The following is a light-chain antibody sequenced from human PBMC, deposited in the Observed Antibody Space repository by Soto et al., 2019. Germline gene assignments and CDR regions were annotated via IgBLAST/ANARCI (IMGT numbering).Light chain of an antibody. CDR1: QGISSY. V-gene: IGKV1-9*01. CDR3: QQLNSYPTFT. J-gene: IGKJ4*01. CDR2: AAS. Sequence: IHLTQSPSSLSASVGHIFTITCRASQGISSYLAWYQQQPGKAPKLLIYAASTLQSGVPSRFRGSGSGTDFTLTISSLKPQDFANYYCQQLNSYPTFTFGGGTKVDIK.